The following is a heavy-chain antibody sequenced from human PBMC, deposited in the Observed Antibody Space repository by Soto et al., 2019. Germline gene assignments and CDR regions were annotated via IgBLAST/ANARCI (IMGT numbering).Heavy chain of an antibody. CDR3: AREEDCSNSPCYAGLNRLDP. CDR1: GYSFTDYA. Sequence: QVHLVQSGAEVKKPGASVKVSCKAFGYSFTDYAMHWVRLAPGQKLEWMGWIDSGNSSTRYSQKYQGRVTTTRNTTANTIYKEVDRQRAEDTALYFCAREEDCSNSPCYAGLNRLDPWGQETLFTVSS. V-gene: IGHV1-3*01. D-gene: IGHD2-2*01. J-gene: IGHJ5*02. CDR2: IDSGNSST.